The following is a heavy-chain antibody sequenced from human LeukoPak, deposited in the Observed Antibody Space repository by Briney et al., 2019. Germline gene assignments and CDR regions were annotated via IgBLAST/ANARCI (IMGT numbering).Heavy chain of an antibody. CDR1: GGSISSGGNY. D-gene: IGHD3-16*02. CDR3: ARIEVIGSTRYFDY. J-gene: IGHJ4*02. Sequence: PSETLSLTCTVSGGSISSGGNYWSWLRQLPGKGLEWLGYIYYVGNTNYDPSLKSRLSMSVDTSKNQFSLSLTSVTVADTAVYYCARIEVIGSTRYFDYWGQGAMVSVSA. CDR2: IYYVGNT. V-gene: IGHV4-31*03.